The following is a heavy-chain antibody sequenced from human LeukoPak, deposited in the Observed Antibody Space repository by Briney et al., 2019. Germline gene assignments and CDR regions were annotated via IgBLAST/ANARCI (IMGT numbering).Heavy chain of an antibody. CDR2: VSGSGHST. Sequence: GGSLRLSCAASGFTFSIYAMSWVRQAPGKGLEWVSTVSGSGHSTFYADSVKGRFTISRDNAKNSLYLQMNSLRAEDTAVYYCARPPRGYEGYWGQGTLVTVSS. V-gene: IGHV3-23*01. CDR3: ARPPRGYEGY. D-gene: IGHD5-18*01. CDR1: GFTFSIYA. J-gene: IGHJ4*02.